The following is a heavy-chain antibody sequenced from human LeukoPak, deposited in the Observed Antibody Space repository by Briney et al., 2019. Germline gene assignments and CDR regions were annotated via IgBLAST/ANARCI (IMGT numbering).Heavy chain of an antibody. V-gene: IGHV3-48*04. D-gene: IGHD6-6*01. CDR1: GFTFSSYS. J-gene: IGHJ2*01. CDR2: ISSSSSTI. Sequence: GGSLRLSCAASGFTFSSYSMNWVRQAPGKGLEWVSYISSSSSTIYYADSVKGRFTISRDNAKNSLYLQMNSLRAEDTAVYYCARDGREYSHNWYFDLWGRGTLVTVSS. CDR3: ARDGREYSHNWYFDL.